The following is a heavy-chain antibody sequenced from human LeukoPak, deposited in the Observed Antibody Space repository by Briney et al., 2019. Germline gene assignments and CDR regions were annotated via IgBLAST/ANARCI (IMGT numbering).Heavy chain of an antibody. V-gene: IGHV4-59*01. Sequence: SETLSLTCTVSGGSISSYYWSWIRQTPGKGLEWIGYIYYSESATCNPSLKSRVTISVDTSKNQFSLKLSSVTAADTAVYYCARTRDLGYFDYWGQGTLVTVSS. CDR3: ARTRDLGYFDY. D-gene: IGHD7-27*01. CDR2: IYYSESA. CDR1: GGSISSYY. J-gene: IGHJ4*02.